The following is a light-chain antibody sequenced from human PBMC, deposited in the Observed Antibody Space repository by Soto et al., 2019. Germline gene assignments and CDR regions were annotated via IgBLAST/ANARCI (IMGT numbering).Light chain of an antibody. CDR1: HSVSSN. CDR3: QQYNNWPRT. CDR2: GAS. Sequence: EIVMTQSPATLSVSPGERATLSCRASHSVSSNLAWYQQKPGQAPRLLIYGASTRATGIPARFSGSRSGTEFTLTISSLQSEEFAVYYCQQYNNWPRTFGQGTKVEIK. V-gene: IGKV3-15*01. J-gene: IGKJ1*01.